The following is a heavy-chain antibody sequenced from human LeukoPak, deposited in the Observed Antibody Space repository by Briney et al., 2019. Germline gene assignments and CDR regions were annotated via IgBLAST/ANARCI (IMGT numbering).Heavy chain of an antibody. D-gene: IGHD2-15*01. V-gene: IGHV5-51*01. CDR3: ARPGILGYCSGGSCSDAFDI. CDR1: GYSFTSYW. CDR2: IYPGDSDT. Sequence: GESLKISCKGSGYSFTSYWIGWVRQMPGKGLEWMGIIYPGDSDTRYSPSLQGQVTISADKSISTAYLQWSSLKASDTAMYYCARPGILGYCSGGSCSDAFDIWGQGTMVTVSS. J-gene: IGHJ3*02.